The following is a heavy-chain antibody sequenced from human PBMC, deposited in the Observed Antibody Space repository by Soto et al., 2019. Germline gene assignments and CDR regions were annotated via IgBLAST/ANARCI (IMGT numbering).Heavy chain of an antibody. CDR1: GGTFSSYA. V-gene: IGHV1-69*06. CDR3: ASPVLDYYDSSGYYHGGY. D-gene: IGHD3-22*01. CDR2: IIPIFGTA. J-gene: IGHJ4*02. Sequence: GASVKVSCKASGGTFSSYAISWVRQAPGQGLEWMGGIIPIFGTANYAQKFQGRVTITADKSTSTAYMELSSLRSEDTAVYYCASPVLDYYDSSGYYHGGYWGQGTLVTVSS.